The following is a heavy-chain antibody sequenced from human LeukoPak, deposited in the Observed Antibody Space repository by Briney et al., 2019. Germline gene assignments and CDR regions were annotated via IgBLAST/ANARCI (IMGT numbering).Heavy chain of an antibody. CDR1: GFTFSSYR. Sequence: GGSLRLSCATSGFTFSSYRMGWVRQAPGKGLEWAANIKQDGSEKYYVDSVKGRFTISRDNAKNSLYLQMNSLRAEDTAVYYCARLIVGAIDYWGQGTLVTVSS. D-gene: IGHD1-26*01. CDR2: IKQDGSEK. CDR3: ARLIVGAIDY. V-gene: IGHV3-7*01. J-gene: IGHJ4*02.